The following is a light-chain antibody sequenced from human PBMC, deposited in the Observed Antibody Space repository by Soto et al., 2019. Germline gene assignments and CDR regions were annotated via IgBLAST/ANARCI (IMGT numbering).Light chain of an antibody. Sequence: QSVRTQPASVSGSPGQSITISCPGTSSDVGGYNFVSWYQHHPGKAPKLIIYDVSNRPSGVSNRFSGSKSGNTASLTISGLQAEDEADYYCTSYTSSFTYAFGTGTKVTVL. CDR3: TSYTSSFTYA. CDR1: SSDVGGYNF. CDR2: DVS. J-gene: IGLJ1*01. V-gene: IGLV2-14*03.